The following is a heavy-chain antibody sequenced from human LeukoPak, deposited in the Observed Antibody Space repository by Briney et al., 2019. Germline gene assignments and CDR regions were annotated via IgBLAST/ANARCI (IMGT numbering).Heavy chain of an antibody. CDR1: GFTFSNYA. CDR3: AKDQRQGGSYLFDY. CDR2: ISGSGGST. Sequence: GGSLRLSCAASGFTFSNYAMSWVRQAPGKGLEWVSAISGSGGSTYYADSVKGRFTISRDNSKNTLYLQMNSLRAEDTAVCYCAKDQRQGGSYLFDYWGQGTLVTVSS. D-gene: IGHD1-26*01. V-gene: IGHV3-23*01. J-gene: IGHJ4*02.